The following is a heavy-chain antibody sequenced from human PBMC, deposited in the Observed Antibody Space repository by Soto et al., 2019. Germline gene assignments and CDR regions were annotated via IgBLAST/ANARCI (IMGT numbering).Heavy chain of an antibody. CDR3: ATGRALQNQTPYGMDV. CDR2: ISGRGDHR. CDR1: PITVYNFAA. J-gene: IGHJ6*02. V-gene: IGHV3-23*01. D-gene: IGHD1-26*01. Sequence: EMQLLESGGGLGQPGGSLRLSCVASPITVYNFAAMSWVRQTPERGLEWVSTISGRGDHRYYTDSVKGRFTISRDNSKNRLYLQMDGLRVDDTCVYYCATGRALQNQTPYGMDVWGQGTTLTV.